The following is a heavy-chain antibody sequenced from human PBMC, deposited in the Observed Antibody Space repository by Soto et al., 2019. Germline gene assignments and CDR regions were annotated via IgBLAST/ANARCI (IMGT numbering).Heavy chain of an antibody. J-gene: IGHJ4*02. Sequence: EVQLVESGGGLVQPGGSLRLSCAASGFTLDSFGMNWVRQAPRKGLEWISYISGSSGTIYYADSVKGRFTISRDNAKNSLYLQMNSLRDEDTAVYYCVRYCTGYRCPFDNWGQGTLVTVSS. CDR1: GFTLDSFG. CDR3: VRYCTGYRCPFDN. CDR2: ISGSSGTI. V-gene: IGHV3-48*02. D-gene: IGHD2-8*02.